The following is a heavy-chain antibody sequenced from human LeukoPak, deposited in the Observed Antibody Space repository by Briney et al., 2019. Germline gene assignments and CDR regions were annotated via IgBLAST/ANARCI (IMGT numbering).Heavy chain of an antibody. CDR1: GGSISSSSYY. J-gene: IGHJ4*02. D-gene: IGHD6-13*01. CDR3: ARRSSSWYYFDY. V-gene: IGHV4-39*01. Sequence: PSETMSLTCTVSGGSISSSSYYWGWIRQPPGKGLEWIGSIYYSGSTYYNPSLKSRVTISVDTSKNQFSLKLCSVTAADTAVYYCARRSSSWYYFDYWGQGTLVTVSS. CDR2: IYYSGST.